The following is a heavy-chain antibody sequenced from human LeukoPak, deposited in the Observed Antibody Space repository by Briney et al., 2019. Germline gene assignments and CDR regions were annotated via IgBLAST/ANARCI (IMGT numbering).Heavy chain of an antibody. J-gene: IGHJ6*02. D-gene: IGHD5-18*01. V-gene: IGHV4-34*01. CDR1: VRSFSGYH. Sequence: PSETLFLTCSVHVRSFSGYHWSSIRQPPAKVLEWNGAFNHSRSPNYNPSLKSHDNIAVDTSKNQFSLKLSSVAAADIAVYYCARVDTAMVRSYYYYYYGMDVRGPGTTVTVSS. CDR3: ARVDTAMVRSYYYYYYGMDV. CDR2: FNHSRSP.